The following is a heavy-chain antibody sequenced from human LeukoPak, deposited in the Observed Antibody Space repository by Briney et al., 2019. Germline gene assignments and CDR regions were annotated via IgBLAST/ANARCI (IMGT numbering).Heavy chain of an antibody. CDR3: ARGPDPYYFDY. V-gene: IGHV1-46*01. CDR1: GYTFTSYY. Sequence: GASVKVSCKASGYTFTSYYMHWVRQAPGQPLEWMGIINPSGGSTSYAQKFQGRVTMTRDMSTSAVYMELSSLRSEDTTVYYCARGPDPYYFDYWGQGTLVTVSS. J-gene: IGHJ4*02. CDR2: INPSGGST. D-gene: IGHD1-14*01.